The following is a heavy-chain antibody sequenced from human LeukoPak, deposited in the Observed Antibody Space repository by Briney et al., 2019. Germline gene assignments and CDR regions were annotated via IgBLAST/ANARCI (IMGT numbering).Heavy chain of an antibody. CDR1: GYSFTSYW. J-gene: IGHJ4*02. D-gene: IGHD1-26*01. Sequence: GESLKISCKGSGYSFTSYWIGWVRQMPGKGLEWMGIIYPGDSDTRYSPSFQGQVTISADKSISTAYLQWSSLKASDTAMYYCAAMVREPSGSYYGFDYWGQGTLVTVSS. V-gene: IGHV5-51*01. CDR2: IYPGDSDT. CDR3: AAMVREPSGSYYGFDY.